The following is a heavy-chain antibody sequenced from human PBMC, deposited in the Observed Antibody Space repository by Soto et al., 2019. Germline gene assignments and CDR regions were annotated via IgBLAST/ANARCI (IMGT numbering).Heavy chain of an antibody. Sequence: PGGSLRLSCAASGFTVSNNYMSWLRQAPGKGLEWVSTIYSGGNTYYADSVMGRFTISRDNSTNTLFLQMDSLDTEDTAVYYCARDRRITGIVAEIDLWGRGTLVTVSS. CDR2: IYSGGNT. V-gene: IGHV3-53*05. CDR3: ARDRRITGIVAEIDL. J-gene: IGHJ5*02. D-gene: IGHD1-20*01. CDR1: GFTVSNNY.